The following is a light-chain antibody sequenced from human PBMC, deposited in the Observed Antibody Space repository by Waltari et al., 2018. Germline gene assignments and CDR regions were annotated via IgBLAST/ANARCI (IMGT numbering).Light chain of an antibody. V-gene: IGLV3-21*01. Sequence: SYVLSQPPSLSVAPGQTAKITCGGNDIASRSVNWYPPEPGQAPVVVIFNDDYRASRIPERFSATNSGNTATLTISGVEDGDEADYYCQVWDSSGDHVVAFGGGTKLTVL. CDR3: QVWDSSGDHVVA. J-gene: IGLJ2*01. CDR2: NDD. CDR1: DIASRS.